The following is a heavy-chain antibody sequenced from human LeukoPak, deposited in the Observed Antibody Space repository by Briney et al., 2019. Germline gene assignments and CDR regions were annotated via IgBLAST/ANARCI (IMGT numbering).Heavy chain of an antibody. CDR1: GGSISSYY. V-gene: IGHV4-59*08. J-gene: IGHJ5*02. CDR2: IYYSGST. D-gene: IGHD4-17*01. CDR3: ARGTTVTTSFDP. Sequence: PSETLSLTCTVSGGSISSYYWSWIRQPPGKGLEWIGYIYYSGSTNYNPSLKSRVTISVDTPKNQFSLKLSSVTAADTAVYYCARGTTVTTSFDPWGQGTLVTVSS.